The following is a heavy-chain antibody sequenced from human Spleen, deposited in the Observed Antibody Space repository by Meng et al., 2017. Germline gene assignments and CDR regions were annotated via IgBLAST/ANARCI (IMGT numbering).Heavy chain of an antibody. V-gene: IGHV4-39*07. J-gene: IGHJ4*02. Sequence: SETLSLTCTVSGGSVNSGSYYWGWIRQPPGKGLEWIGTIYISGSTYYNPSLKSRVTISVDTSKNQFSLKLSSVTAADTAVYYCARSIAAAVTDDYWGQGTLVTVSS. CDR1: GGSVNSGSYY. CDR2: IYISGST. D-gene: IGHD6-13*01. CDR3: ARSIAAAVTDDY.